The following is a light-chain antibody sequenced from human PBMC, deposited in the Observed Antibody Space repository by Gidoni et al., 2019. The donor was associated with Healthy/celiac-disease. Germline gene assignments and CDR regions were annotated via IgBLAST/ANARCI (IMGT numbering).Light chain of an antibody. V-gene: IGKV3-20*01. J-gene: IGKJ2*01. CDR1: QSVINNY. Sequence: EIVLTQSPGTLSLSPGERATLSCRASQSVINNYLAWYQQKPGQAPRLLNYGASSRATGIPKRFSGSGSGTDFTLAISRLEPEDFAVYYCQQYGNSPYTFGQGTKLDIK. CDR2: GAS. CDR3: QQYGNSPYT.